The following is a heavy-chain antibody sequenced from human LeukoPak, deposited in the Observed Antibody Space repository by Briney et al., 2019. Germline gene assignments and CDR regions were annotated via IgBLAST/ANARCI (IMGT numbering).Heavy chain of an antibody. CDR3: GRGHRGFSSGPRNI. V-gene: IGHV3-23*01. Sequence: GGSLRLSCAASGFTFSSYAMSWVRQAPGKGLEWVSAISGGGGSTYYADSVKGRFTISRDNSKNTLYLQMNSLRAEDTAVYYCGRGHRGFSSGPRNIWAKGTTVPVS. D-gene: IGHD2-21*01. J-gene: IGHJ3*02. CDR2: ISGGGGST. CDR1: GFTFSSYA.